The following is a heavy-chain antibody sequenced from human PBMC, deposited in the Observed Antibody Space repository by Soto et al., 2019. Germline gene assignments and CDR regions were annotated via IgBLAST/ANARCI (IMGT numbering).Heavy chain of an antibody. CDR2: ISSSGSTI. J-gene: IGHJ4*02. CDR3: ARSTGNGYFDY. CDR1: GFTFSSYS. V-gene: IGHV3-48*01. D-gene: IGHD1-1*01. Sequence: PGGSLRLSCAASGFTFSSYSMNWVRQAPGKGLEWVSYISSSGSTIYYADSVKGRFTISRDNSKNTLYLQMNSLRAEDTAVYYCARSTGNGYFDYWGQGTLVTVSS.